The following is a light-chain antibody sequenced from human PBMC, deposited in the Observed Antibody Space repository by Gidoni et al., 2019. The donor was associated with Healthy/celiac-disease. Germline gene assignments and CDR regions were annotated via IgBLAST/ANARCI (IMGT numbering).Light chain of an antibody. CDR2: DAS. CDR3: QQRSNWPPWT. V-gene: IGKV3-11*01. J-gene: IGKJ1*01. CDR1: QSVSSY. Sequence: EIVLAQSPANLSLSPGERATLSCRASQSVSSYLAWYQQKPGQAPRLLIYDASNRATGIPARFSGSGSGTDFTLTIRSLEPEDFAVYYCQQRSNWPPWTFGQGTKVEIK.